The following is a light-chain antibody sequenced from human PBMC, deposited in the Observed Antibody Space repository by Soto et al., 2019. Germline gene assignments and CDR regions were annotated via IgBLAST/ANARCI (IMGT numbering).Light chain of an antibody. CDR2: DVN. J-gene: IGLJ2*01. Sequence: QSALTQPRSVSGSPGQSVTISCTGTSSDVGGYNYVSWYQQNPGKAPKLMIYDVNKRPSGVPDRFSGSKSGNTASLTISGLQAEDEADYYCCSYAGITTVVFGGGTNLTVL. V-gene: IGLV2-11*01. CDR3: CSYAGITTVV. CDR1: SSDVGGYNY.